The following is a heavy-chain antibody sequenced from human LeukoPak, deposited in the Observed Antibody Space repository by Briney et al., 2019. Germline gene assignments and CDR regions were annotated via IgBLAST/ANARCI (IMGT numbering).Heavy chain of an antibody. D-gene: IGHD6-19*01. V-gene: IGHV3-15*01. J-gene: IGHJ4*02. CDR1: GFTFSSYG. Sequence: PGGSLRLSCAASGFTFSSYGMHWVRQTPGKGLEWVGRIKSKTDGGTTDYAAPVKGRFTISRDDSKNTLYLQMNSLKIEDTAVYYCATADSSGWWRGYWGQGTLVTVSS. CDR2: IKSKTDGGTT. CDR3: ATADSSGWWRGY.